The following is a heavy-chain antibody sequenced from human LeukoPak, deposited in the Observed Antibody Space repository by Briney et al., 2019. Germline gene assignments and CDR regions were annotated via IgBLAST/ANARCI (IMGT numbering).Heavy chain of an antibody. CDR1: GGTFTSYSYA. D-gene: IGHD3-3*02. J-gene: IGHJ5*02. CDR3: ARDFVQFWVRGWLDP. V-gene: IGHV1-69*05. Sequence: SVKVSCKAPGGTFTSYSYAISWVRQAPGQGLEWMGGIIPLVGSAAYAQKFQGRVTISTDKATNTVHMEVSSLTSDDTAVYYCARDFVQFWVRGWLDPWGQGTLVTVSS. CDR2: IIPLVGSA.